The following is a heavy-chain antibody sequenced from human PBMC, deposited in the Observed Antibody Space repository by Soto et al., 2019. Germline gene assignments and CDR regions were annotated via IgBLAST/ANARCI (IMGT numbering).Heavy chain of an antibody. V-gene: IGHV4-4*02. Sequence: SETLSLTCTVSGGSFTSNNWWTWVRQPPGQGLEWIGEIYRTGSTNYNPSLKSRVTISLDKSENQFSLKVTSLTAADTAVYYCASRDPGTSVDYWGQGTLVTVSS. D-gene: IGHD1-7*01. J-gene: IGHJ4*02. CDR2: IYRTGST. CDR3: ASRDPGTSVDY. CDR1: GGSFTSNNW.